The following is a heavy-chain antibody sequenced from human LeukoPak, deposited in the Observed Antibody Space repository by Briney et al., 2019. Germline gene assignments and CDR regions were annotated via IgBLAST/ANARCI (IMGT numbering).Heavy chain of an antibody. CDR1: RITFSSYA. J-gene: IGHJ4*02. CDR3: ANAVPAAI. V-gene: IGHV3-23*01. Sequence: GGSLRLSCAASRITFSSYAMSWVRQAPGGGLEGVSTISGSGGSTYYADSVKGRFTISRDNSKNTLYLQLNSLRAEDTAVYYCANAVPAAIWGQGTLVTVSS. D-gene: IGHD2-2*01. CDR2: ISGSGGST.